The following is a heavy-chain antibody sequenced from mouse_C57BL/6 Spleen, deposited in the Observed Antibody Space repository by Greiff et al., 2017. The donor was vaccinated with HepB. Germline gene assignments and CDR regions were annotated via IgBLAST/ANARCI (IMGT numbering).Heavy chain of an antibody. CDR1: GYTFTSYT. V-gene: IGHV1-4*01. J-gene: IGHJ2*01. CDR3: AIRRYYGSSSYYFDY. Sequence: QVQLKESGAELARPGASVKMSCKASGYTFTSYTMHWVKQRPGQGLEWIGYINPSSGYTKYNQKFKDKATLTADKSSSTAYMQLSSLTSEDSAVYYCAIRRYYGSSSYYFDYWGQGTTLTVSS. CDR2: INPSSGYT. D-gene: IGHD1-1*01.